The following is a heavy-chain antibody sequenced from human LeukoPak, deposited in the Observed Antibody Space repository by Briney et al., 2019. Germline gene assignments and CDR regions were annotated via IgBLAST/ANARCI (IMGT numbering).Heavy chain of an antibody. CDR2: ISGSGRGGST. D-gene: IGHD6-13*01. CDR1: GFTFSSYA. J-gene: IGHJ4*02. V-gene: IGHV3-23*01. Sequence: GGSLRLSCAASGFTFSSYAMSWVRQAPGKGLEWVSNISGSGRGGSTYYAGSVEGRFTISRDNSKNTLYLQMNSLRAEDTAIYYCVKSIAAAGNYWGQGTLVTVSS. CDR3: VKSIAAAGNY.